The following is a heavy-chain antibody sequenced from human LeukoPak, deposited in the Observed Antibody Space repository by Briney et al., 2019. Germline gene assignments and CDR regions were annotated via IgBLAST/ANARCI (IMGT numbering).Heavy chain of an antibody. V-gene: IGHV4-39*01. D-gene: IGHD4-23*01. CDR1: VGSISNGDYY. J-gene: IGHJ4*02. CDR3: ARYVVSRGYSFDY. Sequence: SETLSLTCTVSVGSISNGDYYWSWIRQPPGKGLEWIGTIHYSGTTYYNPSLKSRVTVSVDTSKNQFSLRLTSVTAADTSVYYCARYVVSRGYSFDYWGQGTLVTVSS. CDR2: IHYSGTT.